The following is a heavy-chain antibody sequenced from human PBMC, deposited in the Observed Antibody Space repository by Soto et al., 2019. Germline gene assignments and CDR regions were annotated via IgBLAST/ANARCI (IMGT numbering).Heavy chain of an antibody. CDR3: ARVVVVPAAKWGWGYYYYGMDV. J-gene: IGHJ6*02. V-gene: IGHV6-1*01. Sequence: PSQTLSLTCAISGDSVSSNSAAWSWIRQSPSRGLEWLGRTYYRSKWYNDYAVSVKSRITINPDTSKNQFSLQLNSVTPEDTAVYYCARVVVVPAAKWGWGYYYYGMDVWGQGTTVTVSS. CDR1: GDSVSSNSAA. CDR2: TYYRSKWYN. D-gene: IGHD2-2*01.